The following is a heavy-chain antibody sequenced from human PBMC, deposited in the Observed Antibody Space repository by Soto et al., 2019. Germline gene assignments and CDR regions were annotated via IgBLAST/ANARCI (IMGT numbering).Heavy chain of an antibody. CDR1: GGSISSGGYY. J-gene: IGHJ3*02. CDR3: ASTPTYYDFWSGYPDAFDI. CDR2: IYYSGST. Sequence: SETLSLTCTVSGGSISSGGYYWSWIRQPPGKGLEWIGYIYYSGSTYYNPSLKSRVTISVDTSKNQFSLKLSSVTAADTAVYYCASTPTYYDFWSGYPDAFDIWGQGTMVTVSS. D-gene: IGHD3-3*01. V-gene: IGHV4-30-4*08.